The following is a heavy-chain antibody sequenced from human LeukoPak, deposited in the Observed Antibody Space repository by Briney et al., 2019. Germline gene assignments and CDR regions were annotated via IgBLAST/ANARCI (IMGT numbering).Heavy chain of an antibody. Sequence: GGSLRLSCAASGFTFSSYSMSWVRQAPGKGLEWVSVIYSGGSTYYADSVKGRFTISRDNSKNTLYLQMNSLRAEDTAVYYCARAHTGYSSGWDYYYYYYYMDVWGKGTTVTISS. CDR1: GFTFSSYS. CDR3: ARAHTGYSSGWDYYYYYYYMDV. D-gene: IGHD6-19*01. J-gene: IGHJ6*03. CDR2: IYSGGST. V-gene: IGHV3-66*01.